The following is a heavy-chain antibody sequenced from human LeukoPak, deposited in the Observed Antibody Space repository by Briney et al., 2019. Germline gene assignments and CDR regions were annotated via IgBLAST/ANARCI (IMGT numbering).Heavy chain of an antibody. J-gene: IGHJ6*02. CDR2: ISAYNGNT. Sequence: ASVKVSCKASGYTFTSYGISWVRQAPGQGLEWGGWISAYNGNTNYAQKLQGRVTMTTDTSTSTAYMELRSLRSDDTAVYYCAREVVVYYYYYGMDVWGQGTTVTVSS. V-gene: IGHV1-18*01. D-gene: IGHD2-15*01. CDR3: AREVVVYYYYYGMDV. CDR1: GYTFTSYG.